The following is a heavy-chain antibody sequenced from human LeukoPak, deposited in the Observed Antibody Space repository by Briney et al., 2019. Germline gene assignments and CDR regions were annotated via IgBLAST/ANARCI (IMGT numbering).Heavy chain of an antibody. CDR2: TYDSGTT. V-gene: IGHV4-31*03. CDR3: ARGGDRRGFDY. Sequence: SETLSLTCTVSGDSISTVGYYWSWLRLHPGKGLEGVGYTYDSGTTYYSPALQSRVSISVDTSDNKFSLKLKSLTAADTAVYYCARGGDRRGFDYWGQGTLVTVSS. J-gene: IGHJ4*02. D-gene: IGHD1-14*01. CDR1: GDSISTVGYY.